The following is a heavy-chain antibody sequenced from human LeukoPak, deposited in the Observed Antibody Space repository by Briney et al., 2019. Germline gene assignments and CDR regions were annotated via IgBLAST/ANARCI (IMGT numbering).Heavy chain of an antibody. Sequence: GASVKVSCKASGYTFTSYGISWVRQAPGQGLEWVGWISAYNGNTNSAQNLQGRVTMTTDTSTSTAYMELRSLRSEDKAVYYCSRVKEQEYYYMDVWGKGTTVTVSS. D-gene: IGHD1-26*01. CDR3: SRVKEQEYYYMDV. V-gene: IGHV1-18*01. CDR1: GYTFTSYG. J-gene: IGHJ6*03. CDR2: ISAYNGNT.